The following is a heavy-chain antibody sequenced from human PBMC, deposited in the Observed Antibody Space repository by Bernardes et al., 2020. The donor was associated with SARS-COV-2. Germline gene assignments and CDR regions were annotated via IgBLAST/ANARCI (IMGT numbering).Heavy chain of an antibody. J-gene: IGHJ4*02. Sequence: GGSLRLSCAASGFSVTTKYMSWVRQAPGRGLEWVSVIYAGGDTYYADSVKGRFTVSRDESENTFYLQMNSLKAEDTAVYYCARDNRGRGLGRYYFDLWGQGTLVTVSS. CDR3: ARDNRGRGLGRYYFDL. D-gene: IGHD6-19*01. CDR1: GFSVTTKY. CDR2: IYAGGDT. V-gene: IGHV3-53*01.